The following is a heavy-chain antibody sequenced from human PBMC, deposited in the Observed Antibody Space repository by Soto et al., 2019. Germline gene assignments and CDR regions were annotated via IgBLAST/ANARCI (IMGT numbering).Heavy chain of an antibody. Sequence: KVSCKASGGTFSSYTISWVRQAPGQGLEWMGRIIPILGIANYARKFQGRVTITADESTSTAYMELSSLRSEDTAVYYCARGGNYGGLQGYYYGMDVWGQGTTVTVSS. D-gene: IGHD4-17*01. V-gene: IGHV1-69*02. CDR2: IIPILGIA. J-gene: IGHJ6*02. CDR1: GGTFSSYT. CDR3: ARGGNYGGLQGYYYGMDV.